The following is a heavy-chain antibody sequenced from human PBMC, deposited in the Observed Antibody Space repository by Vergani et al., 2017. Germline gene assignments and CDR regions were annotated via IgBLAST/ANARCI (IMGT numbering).Heavy chain of an antibody. V-gene: IGHV3-53*01. CDR3: ARGREKYSYGYNYYYGMDV. J-gene: IGHJ6*02. CDR2: IYSGGST. CDR1: GFTVSSNY. D-gene: IGHD5-18*01. Sequence: VQLVESGGGVVQPGRSLRLSCAASGFTVSSNYMSWVRQAPGKGLEWVSVIYSGGSTYYADSVKGRFTISRDNSKNTLYLQMNSLRAEDTAVYYCARGREKYSYGYNYYYGMDVWGQGTTVTVSS.